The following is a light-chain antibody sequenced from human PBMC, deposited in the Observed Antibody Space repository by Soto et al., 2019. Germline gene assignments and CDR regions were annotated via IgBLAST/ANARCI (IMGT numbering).Light chain of an antibody. J-gene: IGKJ2*01. CDR3: QQYASPYT. V-gene: IGKV3-20*01. Sequence: EIVLTQSPGTLSLSPGERATLSCRASESVRSTNLAWYQHKPGQAPRLLIYGASSRATGIPDRFSASGSGTVFTLTISRLEPEDFAVYYCQQYASPYTFGQGTKLEIK. CDR1: ESVRSTN. CDR2: GAS.